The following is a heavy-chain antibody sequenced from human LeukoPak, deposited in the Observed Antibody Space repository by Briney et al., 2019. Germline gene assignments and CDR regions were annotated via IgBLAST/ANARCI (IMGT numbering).Heavy chain of an antibody. D-gene: IGHD3-22*01. CDR1: GFTFNNYA. CDR2: ISSNGRTT. V-gene: IGHV3-23*01. J-gene: IGHJ4*02. CDR3: AKDLHYFDDDY. Sequence: GGSLRLSCAASGFTFNNYAMTWVRQAPGKGLEWVSLISSNGRTTHYAGSVKGRFTISRDNSKNTVYLQMNSLRADDTALYYCAKDLHYFDDDYWGQGTQVTVSS.